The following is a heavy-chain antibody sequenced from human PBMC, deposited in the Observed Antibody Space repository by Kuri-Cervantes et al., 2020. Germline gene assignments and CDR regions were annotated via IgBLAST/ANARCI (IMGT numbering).Heavy chain of an antibody. J-gene: IGHJ3*02. D-gene: IGHD3-10*01. Sequence: SETLSLTCAVYGGSFSGYYWSWIRQPPGKGLEWIGEINHSGGTNYNPSLKSRVTISVDTSKNQFSLKLSSVTAADTAVYYCARRYYGSDAFDIWGQGTMVTVSS. CDR3: ARRYYGSDAFDI. CDR2: INHSGGT. V-gene: IGHV4-34*01. CDR1: GGSFSGYY.